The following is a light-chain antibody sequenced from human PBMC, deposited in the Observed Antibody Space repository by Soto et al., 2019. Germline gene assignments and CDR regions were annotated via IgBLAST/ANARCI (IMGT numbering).Light chain of an antibody. CDR3: HQFGSSSLDT. CDR2: RAS. V-gene: IGKV3-20*01. Sequence: EIVLTQSPGTLSLSPGERATLSCRASQTISSSFLAWYQQKPGQAPRLLIYRASRRAPGIPDRFSGSGSWTDVTLPISRLVPDDFAVYYCHQFGSSSLDTFGPGTKVEIK. CDR1: QTISSSF. J-gene: IGKJ3*01.